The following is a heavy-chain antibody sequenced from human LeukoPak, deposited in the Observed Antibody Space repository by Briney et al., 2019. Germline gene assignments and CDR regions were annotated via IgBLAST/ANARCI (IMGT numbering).Heavy chain of an antibody. CDR3: ARVGSGWYDFDY. Sequence: GGSLRLSCATSGFTFSRYAMAWVRQAPGKGLEWVSVIYSGSSSTYYTDSVKGRFTISRHNSKNTLYLQMNSLRAEDTAVYYCARVGSGWYDFDYWGQGTLVTVSS. CDR2: IYSGSSST. J-gene: IGHJ4*02. CDR1: GFTFSRYA. D-gene: IGHD6-19*01. V-gene: IGHV3-23*03.